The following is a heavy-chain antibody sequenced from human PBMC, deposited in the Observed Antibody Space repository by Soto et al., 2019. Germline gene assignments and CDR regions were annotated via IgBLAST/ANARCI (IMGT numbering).Heavy chain of an antibody. Sequence: QEQLVQSGAEVKKPGYSVKVSCKTSGVSFNNNGIGWVRQAPGHGLEWMGGVSPPFRTSNYARKFQGRISITADASTGTVNMELSSLTSEDTAQYYCARVLYYGSGSYSPYGMDVWGQGTTVTVSS. CDR2: VSPPFRTS. CDR1: GVSFNNNG. CDR3: ARVLYYGSGSYSPYGMDV. D-gene: IGHD3-10*01. V-gene: IGHV1-69*01. J-gene: IGHJ6*02.